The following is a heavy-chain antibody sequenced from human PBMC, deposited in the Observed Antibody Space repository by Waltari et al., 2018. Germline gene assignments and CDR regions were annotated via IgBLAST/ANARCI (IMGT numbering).Heavy chain of an antibody. J-gene: IGHJ6*02. CDR2: IFSNDEK. V-gene: IGHV2-26*01. CDR1: GFSLSNARMG. D-gene: IGHD3-3*01. CDR3: ARMPERRIWSGPNYYYYGMDV. Sequence: QVTLKESGPVLVKPTETLTLTCTVSGFSLSNARMGVSWIRQPPGKALEWLAHIFSNDEKSYSTSLKSRLTISKDTSKSQVVLTMTNMDPVDTATYYCARMPERRIWSGPNYYYYGMDVWGQGTTVTVSS.